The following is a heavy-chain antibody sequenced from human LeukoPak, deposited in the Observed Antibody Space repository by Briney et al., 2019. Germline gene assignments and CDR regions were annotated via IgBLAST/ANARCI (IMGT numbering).Heavy chain of an antibody. Sequence: GGSLRLSCAASGFTFNSYNMNWVRQAPGKGMEWVSYISSGSSTIYYADSVKGRFTISRDNAKNSLYLQTNSLRDEDTAVYYCARKGWGSSSWFYDYWGQGTLVTVSS. D-gene: IGHD6-13*01. CDR2: ISSGSSTI. CDR3: ARKGWGSSSWFYDY. J-gene: IGHJ4*02. CDR1: GFTFNSYN. V-gene: IGHV3-48*02.